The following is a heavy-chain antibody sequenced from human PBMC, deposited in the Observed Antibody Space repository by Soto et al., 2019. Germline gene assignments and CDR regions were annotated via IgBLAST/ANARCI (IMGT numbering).Heavy chain of an antibody. CDR3: ARNKHYYDSSGYYYARFDY. J-gene: IGHJ4*02. D-gene: IGHD3-22*01. Sequence: GASVKVSCKASGGTFSSYAISWVRQAPGQGLEWMGGIIPIFGTANYAQKFQGRVTITADESTSTAYMELSSLRSEDTAVYYCARNKHYYDSSGYYYARFDYWGQGTLVTVSS. V-gene: IGHV1-69*13. CDR2: IIPIFGTA. CDR1: GGTFSSYA.